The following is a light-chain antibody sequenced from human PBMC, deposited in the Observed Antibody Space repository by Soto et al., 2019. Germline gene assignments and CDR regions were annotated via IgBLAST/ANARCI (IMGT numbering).Light chain of an antibody. CDR2: EVS. J-gene: IGLJ1*01. V-gene: IGLV2-14*01. CDR3: TSFTSSSTQV. Sequence: QSVLTQPASVSGSPGQSITISCTGTSGDVDAFDYVSWYQQHPGKAPKLMIFEVSDRPSGVSDRFSGSKSGSTASLTFSGLQAEDEADYFCTSFTSSSTQVFGTGTKVTVL. CDR1: SGDVDAFDY.